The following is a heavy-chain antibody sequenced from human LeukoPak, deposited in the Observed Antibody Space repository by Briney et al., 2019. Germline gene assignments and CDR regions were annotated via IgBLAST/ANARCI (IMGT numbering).Heavy chain of an antibody. J-gene: IGHJ6*02. CDR3: ARGQEQFSSPWQLGPRRKNFYYYGMDV. Sequence: PGGSLRLSCAASGFTVSSSSMNWVRLGPGKGLEWVSVISSDGNTYYADSVKGRFTISRDNSRNTLSLQMHGLRADDTAVYYCARGQEQFSSPWQLGPRRKNFYYYGMDVWGQGTTVTVSS. CDR2: ISSDGNT. CDR1: GFTVSSSS. D-gene: IGHD6-19*01. V-gene: IGHV3-66*01.